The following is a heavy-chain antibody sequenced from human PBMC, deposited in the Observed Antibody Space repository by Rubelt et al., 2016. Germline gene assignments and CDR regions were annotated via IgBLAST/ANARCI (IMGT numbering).Heavy chain of an antibody. D-gene: IGHD6-25*01. Sequence: GLIGYIYYSGSTYYNPSLKSRVSISVDTSKNQFSLKLSSVTAADTALYYCARGALAGAFDIWGQGTMVTVSS. V-gene: IGHV4-59*09. J-gene: IGHJ3*02. CDR2: IYYSGST. CDR3: ARGALAGAFDI.